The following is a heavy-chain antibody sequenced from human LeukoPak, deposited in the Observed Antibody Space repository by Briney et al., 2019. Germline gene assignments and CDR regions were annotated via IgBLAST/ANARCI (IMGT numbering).Heavy chain of an antibody. V-gene: IGHV3-21*01. Sequence: GGTLRLFCAASGFTFSSYSMNWVRQAPGKGLEWVSSISSSSSYIYYADSAKGRFTISRDNAQNSLYLQMNSLRAEDTAVYYCASDTYSSYDYWGQGTLVTVSS. CDR1: GFTFSSYS. CDR3: ASDTYSSYDY. J-gene: IGHJ4*02. D-gene: IGHD6-6*01. CDR2: ISSSSSYI.